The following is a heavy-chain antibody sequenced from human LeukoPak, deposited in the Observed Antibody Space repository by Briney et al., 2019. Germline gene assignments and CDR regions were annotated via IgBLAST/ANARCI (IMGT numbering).Heavy chain of an antibody. J-gene: IGHJ5*02. V-gene: IGHV1-8*03. CDR1: GYTFTSYD. Sequence: AASVKASCKTSGYTFTSYDINWVRQATGHGLECMGWLNPNSGNTGYAQKFQGRVTITRNTPINTAYMELSSLTSEDTGVYYCARMTVAGRDSWFDPWGQGTLVTVSS. CDR2: LNPNSGNT. D-gene: IGHD6-19*01. CDR3: ARMTVAGRDSWFDP.